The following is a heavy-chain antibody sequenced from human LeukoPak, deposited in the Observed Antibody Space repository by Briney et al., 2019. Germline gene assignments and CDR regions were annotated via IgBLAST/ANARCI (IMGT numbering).Heavy chain of an antibody. J-gene: IGHJ5*02. V-gene: IGHV3-7*01. CDR2: IKEDGGEK. Sequence: PGGSLRLSCAASGFTFSRYWMTWFRQAPGKGLEWVANIKEDGGEKYYVASVRGRFTISRDNAKSSLLLQMNSLRAEDTAVYYCARHSTGLLRSEGPPSNWFDPWGQGTLVTVSS. D-gene: IGHD4-17*01. CDR3: ARHSTGLLRSEGPPSNWFDP. CDR1: GFTFSRYW.